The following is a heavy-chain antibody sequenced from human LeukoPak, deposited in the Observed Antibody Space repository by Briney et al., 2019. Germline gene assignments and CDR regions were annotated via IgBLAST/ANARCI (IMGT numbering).Heavy chain of an antibody. V-gene: IGHV3-30-3*01. J-gene: IGHJ3*02. CDR3: ARALDMSFDI. D-gene: IGHD2-15*01. Sequence: GGSLRLPCAASGFTFSSYAMHWVRQAPGKGLEWVAVISYDGSNKYYADSVKGRFTISRDNSKNTLYLQMNSLRAEDTAVYYCARALDMSFDIWGQGTMVTVSS. CDR2: ISYDGSNK. CDR1: GFTFSSYA.